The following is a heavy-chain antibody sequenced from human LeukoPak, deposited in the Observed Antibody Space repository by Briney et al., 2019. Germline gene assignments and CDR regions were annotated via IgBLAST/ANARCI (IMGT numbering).Heavy chain of an antibody. CDR2: ISWNSGSI. CDR3: AKATRYYDSSVNY. J-gene: IGHJ4*02. D-gene: IGHD3-22*01. Sequence: GGSLRLSCAASGFTFDDYAMHWVRQAPGKGLEWVSGISWNSGSIGYADSVKGRFTISRDNAKNSLYLQMNSLRAEDTAVYYCAKATRYYDSSVNYWGQGTLVTVSS. V-gene: IGHV3-9*01. CDR1: GFTFDDYA.